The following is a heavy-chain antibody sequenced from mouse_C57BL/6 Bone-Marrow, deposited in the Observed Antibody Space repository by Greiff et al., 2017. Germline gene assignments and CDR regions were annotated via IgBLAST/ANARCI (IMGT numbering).Heavy chain of an antibody. J-gene: IGHJ4*01. D-gene: IGHD6-5*01. CDR3: ASAEFPAMPYAMDY. CDR1: GYAFTNYL. V-gene: IGHV1-54*01. CDR2: INPGSGGT. Sequence: QVQLQQSGAELVRPGTSVKVSCKASGYAFTNYLIEWVKQRPGQGLEWIGVINPGSGGTNYNEKFKGKATLTADKSSSTAYMQLSSLTSEDSAVYVCASAEFPAMPYAMDYWGQGTSDTVSS.